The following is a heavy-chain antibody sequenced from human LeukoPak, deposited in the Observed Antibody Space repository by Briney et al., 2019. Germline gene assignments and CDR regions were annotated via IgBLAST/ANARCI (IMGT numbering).Heavy chain of an antibody. D-gene: IGHD6-19*01. V-gene: IGHV4-34*01. CDR3: ARPRYSSGWYYDS. CDR1: GGTFNDFY. J-gene: IGHJ5*01. CDR2: INHTGST. Sequence: SETLSLTCAVYGGTFNDFYWSWIRQPPGKGLEWIGEINHTGSTKVNPSLKRRVTLSFDTSKNQFSLKLNSVTAADTAVHYCARPRYSSGWYYDSWGQGTLVTVSS.